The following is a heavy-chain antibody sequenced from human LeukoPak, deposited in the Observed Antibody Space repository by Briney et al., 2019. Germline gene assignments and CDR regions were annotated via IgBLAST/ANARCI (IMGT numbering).Heavy chain of an antibody. V-gene: IGHV3-23*01. CDR3: AKVWIAGSYYWEDY. CDR1: GTTPRSSS. J-gene: IGHJ4*02. D-gene: IGHD3-10*01. Sequence: PGRSLRPSCAASGTTPRSSSTSWVSQAPGKVLGWVSAIISIGRTTNYAGTVKGRSTISRDNAKHTLYLQMNSLRAEDTAVYYCAKVWIAGSYYWEDYWGQGTLVTVSS. CDR2: IISIGRTT.